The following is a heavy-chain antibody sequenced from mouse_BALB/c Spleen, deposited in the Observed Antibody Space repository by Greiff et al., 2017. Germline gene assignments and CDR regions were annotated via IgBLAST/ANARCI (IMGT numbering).Heavy chain of an antibody. Sequence: QVQLQQSGAELAKPVASVKMSCKASGYTFTSYWMHWVKQRPGQGLEWIGYINPSTGYTEYNQKFKDKATLTADKSSSTAYMQLSSLTSEDSAVYYCARLRDYYAMDYWGQGTSVTVSS. CDR2: INPSTGYT. CDR3: ARLRDYYAMDY. V-gene: IGHV1-7*01. CDR1: GYTFTSYW. J-gene: IGHJ4*01. D-gene: IGHD1-1*01.